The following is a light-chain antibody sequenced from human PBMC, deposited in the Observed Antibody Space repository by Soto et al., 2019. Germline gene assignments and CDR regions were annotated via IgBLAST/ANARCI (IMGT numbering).Light chain of an antibody. CDR1: QTISSW. J-gene: IGKJ1*01. V-gene: IGKV1-5*03. CDR2: KAS. Sequence: DIQITQSPSTLSGSVGDRVTITCRASQTISSWLAWYQQKPGKAPKLLIYKASTLKSGVPSRFSGSGSGTEFTLTISSLQPDDFATYYCQQYNSYPPWTFGQGTKVDI. CDR3: QQYNSYPPWT.